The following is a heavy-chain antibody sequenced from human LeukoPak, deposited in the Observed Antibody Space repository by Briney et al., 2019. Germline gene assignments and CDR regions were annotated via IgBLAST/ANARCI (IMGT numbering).Heavy chain of an antibody. D-gene: IGHD2-2*01. V-gene: IGHV3-30*03. CDR1: GFTFSSYG. CDR3: ARVPAVMDAFDI. J-gene: IGHJ3*02. Sequence: GGSLRLSCAASGFTFSSYGMHWVRQAPGEGLEWVAVISYNGVTQYYADSVKGRFTISRDNSKNTLYLQMNSLRAEDTAVYYCARVPAVMDAFDIWGQGTMVTVSS. CDR2: ISYNGVTQ.